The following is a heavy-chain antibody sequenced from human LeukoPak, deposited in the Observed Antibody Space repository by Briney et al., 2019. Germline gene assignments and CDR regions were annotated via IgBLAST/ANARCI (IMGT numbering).Heavy chain of an antibody. V-gene: IGHV4-34*01. D-gene: IGHD3-9*01. Sequence: SETLSLTCAVSGGSFSGYYWSWIRQPPGRGLEWIGEINHSGSTNYNPSLKSRVTISVDTSKNQFSLKLSSVTAADTAVYYCARHSRTFYDILTGTYGGYFDYWGQRTLVTVSS. CDR2: INHSGST. CDR1: GGSFSGYY. J-gene: IGHJ4*02. CDR3: ARHSRTFYDILTGTYGGYFDY.